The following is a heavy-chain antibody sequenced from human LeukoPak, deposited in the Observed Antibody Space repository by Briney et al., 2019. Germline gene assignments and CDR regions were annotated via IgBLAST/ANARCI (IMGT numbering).Heavy chain of an antibody. Sequence: GGSLRPSCAASGFTFSSYSMNWVRQAPGKGLEWVSAISGSGGSTYYADSVKGRFTISRDNSKNTLYLQMNSLRAEDTAVYYCAKGVWFGESYFDYWGQGTLVTVSS. CDR3: AKGVWFGESYFDY. J-gene: IGHJ4*02. V-gene: IGHV3-23*01. CDR2: ISGSGGST. CDR1: GFTFSSYS. D-gene: IGHD3-10*01.